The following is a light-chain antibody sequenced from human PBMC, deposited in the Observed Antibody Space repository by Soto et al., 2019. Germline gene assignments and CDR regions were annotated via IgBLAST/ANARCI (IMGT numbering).Light chain of an antibody. Sequence: ELVLTQSPGTLSLSPGESATLSCRASQTVSSSYLAWYQQKPGQAPRLLMYGASSRATGIPDRFSGGASRTDFSLTISRLEPDDVGVYYCEHYGSSALYNLGQGTKLEMK. CDR3: EHYGSSALYN. CDR1: QTVSSSY. CDR2: GAS. V-gene: IGKV3-20*01. J-gene: IGKJ2*01.